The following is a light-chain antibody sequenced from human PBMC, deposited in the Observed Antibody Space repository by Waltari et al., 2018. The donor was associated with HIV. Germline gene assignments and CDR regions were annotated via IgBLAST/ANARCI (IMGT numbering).Light chain of an antibody. CDR3: CAYAGSTTDVI. Sequence: QSALTQPASVSGSPGQSITISCTGTSSDVGGYNLVSWYQQHTGKAPKLRIYEVSKLPSGISNRFTGSQSGNTASLTSSGLQAEDEADYYCCAYAGSTTDVIFGGGTKLTVL. V-gene: IGLV2-23*02. CDR1: SSDVGGYNL. J-gene: IGLJ2*01. CDR2: EVS.